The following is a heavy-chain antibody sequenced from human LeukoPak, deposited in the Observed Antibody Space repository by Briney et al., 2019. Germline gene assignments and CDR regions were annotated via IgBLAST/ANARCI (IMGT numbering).Heavy chain of an antibody. J-gene: IGHJ4*02. V-gene: IGHV1-2*02. CDR1: GYTFTGYY. CDR3: ARRYCSGGSCYSLDY. Sequence: GASVKVSCKASGYTFTGYYMHWVRQAPGQGLEWMGGIDPNSGGTNYAEKFQGRVTMTRDTSFSTAYMELSRLRSDDTAVYYCARRYCSGGSCYSLDYWGQGTLVTVSS. D-gene: IGHD2-15*01. CDR2: IDPNSGGT.